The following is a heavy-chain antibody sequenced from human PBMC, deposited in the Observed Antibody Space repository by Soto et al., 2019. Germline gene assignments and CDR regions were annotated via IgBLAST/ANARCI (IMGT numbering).Heavy chain of an antibody. J-gene: IGHJ4*02. D-gene: IGHD6-13*01. CDR1: GGSISSSSYY. Sequence: QLQLQESGPGLVKPSETLSLTCTVSGGSISSSSYYWGWIRQPPGKGLEWIGSIYYSGSTYYNPSLKSRVTISVDTSKNQFSLKLSSVTAADTAVYYCASQSEQLVMENWGQGTLVTVSS. CDR3: ASQSEQLVMEN. V-gene: IGHV4-39*01. CDR2: IYYSGST.